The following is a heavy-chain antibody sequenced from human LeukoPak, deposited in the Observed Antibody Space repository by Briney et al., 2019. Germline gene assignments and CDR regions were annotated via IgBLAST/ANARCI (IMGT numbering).Heavy chain of an antibody. J-gene: IGHJ4*02. CDR1: GFTFSNYA. V-gene: IGHV3-30-3*01. CDR2: ISKDGTGT. CDR3: AILGYSSSVFDC. D-gene: IGHD2-2*01. Sequence: GRFLRLSCAASGFTFSNYAIHWVRQAPGKGLEWAALISKDGTGTYYPDSVKGRFTISRDNSKNTLYLQMNSLRTEDTAMYYCAILGYSSSVFDCWGQGTLVTVSS.